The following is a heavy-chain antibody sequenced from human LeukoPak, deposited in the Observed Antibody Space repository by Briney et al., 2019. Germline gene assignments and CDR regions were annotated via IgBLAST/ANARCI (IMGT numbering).Heavy chain of an antibody. J-gene: IGHJ4*02. D-gene: IGHD5-18*01. CDR2: IYSGGST. Sequence: GGSLRLSCAASGFTVSSNYMSWVRQAPAKGLECVSLIYSGGSTYYADSVKGRFTISGDNSKNTLYLQMNSLRAEDTAVYYCARGNNGVGYSYGFGDYFDYWGQGTLVTVSS. CDR1: GFTVSSNY. V-gene: IGHV3-53*01. CDR3: ARGNNGVGYSYGFGDYFDY.